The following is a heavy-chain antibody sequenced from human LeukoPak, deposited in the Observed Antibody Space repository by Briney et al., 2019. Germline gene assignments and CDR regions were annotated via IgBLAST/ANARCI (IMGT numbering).Heavy chain of an antibody. CDR2: IPTSGGIT. J-gene: IGHJ3*02. Sequence: PGGSLRLSCADSGFNFSTYGMSWVRQAPGKGLEWVSGIPTSGGITYYADSVKGRFTISRDNSKNTLYLQMNSLRAEDTAVYYCARMGIVVAGTSFGGDAFDIWGQGTMVTVSS. V-gene: IGHV3-66*01. CDR3: ARMGIVVAGTSFGGDAFDI. D-gene: IGHD6-19*01. CDR1: GFNFSTYG.